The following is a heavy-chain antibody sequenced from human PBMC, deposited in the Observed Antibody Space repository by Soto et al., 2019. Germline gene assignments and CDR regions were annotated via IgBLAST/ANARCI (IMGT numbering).Heavy chain of an antibody. CDR3: AVDLGTKYCYGMDV. CDR2: IIPIFGTA. Sequence: QVQLVQSGAEVKKPGSSVKVSCKASGGTFSSNALSRVRQAPGQGLEWMGGIIPIFGTANYAQKFQGRVTITADESTSTAYMELSSLRSEDTAVYNCAVDLGTKYCYGMDVWGQRTTVTASS. J-gene: IGHJ6*02. D-gene: IGHD1-1*01. CDR1: GGTFSSNA. V-gene: IGHV1-69*12.